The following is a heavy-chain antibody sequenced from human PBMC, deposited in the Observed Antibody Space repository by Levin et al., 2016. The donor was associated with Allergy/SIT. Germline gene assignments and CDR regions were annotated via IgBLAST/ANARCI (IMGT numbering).Heavy chain of an antibody. CDR1: GGSFSGYY. D-gene: IGHD3-22*01. CDR2: INHSGST. V-gene: IGHV4-34*01. Sequence: SETLSLTCAVYGGSFSGYYWSWIRQPPGKGLEWIGEINHSGSTNYNPSLKSRVTISVDTSKNQFSLKLSSVTAADTAVYYCARLMIVVVRSYYYGMDVWGQGTTVTVSS. CDR3: ARLMIVVVRSYYYGMDV. J-gene: IGHJ6*02.